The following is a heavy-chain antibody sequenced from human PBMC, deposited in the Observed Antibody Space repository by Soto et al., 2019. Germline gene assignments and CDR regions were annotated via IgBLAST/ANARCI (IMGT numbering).Heavy chain of an antibody. CDR3: ARDQVVLVPAAKSYYYYYGMDV. V-gene: IGHV1-69*12. Sequence: QVQLVQSGAEVKKPGSSVKVSCKASGGTFSSYAISWVRQAPGQGLEWMGGIIPIFGTANYAQKFQGRVTITADESTSXAYXEXISLRSEDTAVYYCARDQVVLVPAAKSYYYYYGMDVWGQGTTVTVSS. CDR2: IIPIFGTA. J-gene: IGHJ6*02. CDR1: GGTFSSYA. D-gene: IGHD2-2*01.